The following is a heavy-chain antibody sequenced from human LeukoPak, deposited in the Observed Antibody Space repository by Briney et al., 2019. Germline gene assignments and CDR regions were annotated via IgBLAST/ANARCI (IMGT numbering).Heavy chain of an antibody. CDR3: ATADCSSTSCPPLYYYMDV. CDR2: FDPEDGET. J-gene: IGHJ6*03. D-gene: IGHD2-2*01. Sequence: GAPVKVSCKVSGYTLTELSMHWVRQAPGKGLEWMGGFDPEDGETIYAQKFQGRVTMTEDTSTDTAYMELSSLRSEDTAVYYCATADCSSTSCPPLYYYMDVWGKGTTVTVSS. V-gene: IGHV1-24*01. CDR1: GYTLTELS.